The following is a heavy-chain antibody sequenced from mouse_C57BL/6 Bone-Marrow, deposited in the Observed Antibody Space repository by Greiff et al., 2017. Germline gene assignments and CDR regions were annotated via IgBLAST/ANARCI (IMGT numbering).Heavy chain of an antibody. CDR3: ARRITTGGMDY. V-gene: IGHV1-64*01. Sequence: QVQLQQSGAELVKPGASVKLSCKASGYTFTSYWMHWVKQRPGQGLEWIGMIHPNSGSTNYNEKFKSKATLTVEKSSSTAYMQLSSLTSEDSAVYYCARRITTGGMDYLGQGTSVTVSS. CDR2: IHPNSGST. CDR1: GYTFTSYW. J-gene: IGHJ4*01. D-gene: IGHD1-1*01.